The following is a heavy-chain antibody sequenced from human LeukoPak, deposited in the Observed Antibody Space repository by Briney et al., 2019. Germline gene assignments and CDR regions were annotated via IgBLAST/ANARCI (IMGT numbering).Heavy chain of an antibody. D-gene: IGHD3-3*01. J-gene: IGHJ4*02. CDR1: GFTFSSYS. CDR3: AKDHRYDFWSGYFDY. CDR2: ISRSGSTI. V-gene: IGHV3-48*01. Sequence: GGSLRLSCAASGFTFSSYSMNWVRQAPGKGLEWISYISRSGSTIYYADSVKGRFTISRDNSKNTLYLQMNSLRAEDTAVYYCAKDHRYDFWSGYFDYWGQGTLVTVSS.